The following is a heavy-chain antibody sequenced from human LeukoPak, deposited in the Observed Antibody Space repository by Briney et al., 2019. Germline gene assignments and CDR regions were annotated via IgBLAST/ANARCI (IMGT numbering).Heavy chain of an antibody. Sequence: GGSLRLSCAASGFTFSSYGMHWVRQAPGKGLEWVSSISGSGSYIYYADSVKGRFTISRDNAKNSLFLQMNSLRAEDTAVYYCARDPDYGDFNAIDIWGQGTMVTVSS. J-gene: IGHJ3*02. CDR1: GFTFSSYG. V-gene: IGHV3-21*01. CDR3: ARDPDYGDFNAIDI. D-gene: IGHD4-17*01. CDR2: ISGSGSYI.